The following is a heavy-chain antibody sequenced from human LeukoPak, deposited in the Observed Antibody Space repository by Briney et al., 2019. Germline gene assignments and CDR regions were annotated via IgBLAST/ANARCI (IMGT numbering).Heavy chain of an antibody. Sequence: SETLSLTCTVSGGSISSYYWSWIRQPAGKGLEWIGRIYTSGSTNYNPSLKSRVTMSVDTSKNQFSLKLSSVTAADTAVYYCAREVIWSDADYLDYWGQGTLVTVSS. D-gene: IGHD3-3*01. V-gene: IGHV4-4*07. CDR1: GGSISSYY. CDR2: IYTSGST. CDR3: AREVIWSDADYLDY. J-gene: IGHJ4*02.